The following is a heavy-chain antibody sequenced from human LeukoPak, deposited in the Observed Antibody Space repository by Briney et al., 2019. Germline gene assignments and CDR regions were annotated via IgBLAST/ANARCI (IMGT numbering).Heavy chain of an antibody. V-gene: IGHV3-21*06. Sequence: GRSLRLSCAASGFTFSSYTMNWVRQAPGKGLEWVSSISSSSSYMYYADSVKGRFTISRDNAKNSLYLQMNSLRAEDTAVYYCARDRDVPAIGMDVWGQGTTVTVSS. CDR3: ARDRDVPAIGMDV. CDR1: GFTFSSYT. J-gene: IGHJ6*02. CDR2: ISSSSSYM.